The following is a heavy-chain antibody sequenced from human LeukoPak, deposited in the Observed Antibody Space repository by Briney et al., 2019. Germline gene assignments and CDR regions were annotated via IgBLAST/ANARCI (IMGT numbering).Heavy chain of an antibody. D-gene: IGHD6-25*01. J-gene: IGHJ6*02. CDR2: IYYSGST. Sequence: SETLSLTCTVSGGSISSSSYYWGWIRQPPGKGLEWIGSIYYSGSTNYNPSLKSRVTISVDTSKNQFSLKLSSVTAADTAVYYCARGGAPYYYYGMDVWGQGTTVTVSS. CDR3: ARGGAPYYYYGMDV. V-gene: IGHV4-39*07. CDR1: GGSISSSSYY.